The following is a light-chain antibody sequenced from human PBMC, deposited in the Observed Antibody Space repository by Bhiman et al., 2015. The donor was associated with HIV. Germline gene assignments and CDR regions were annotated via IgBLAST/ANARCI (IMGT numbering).Light chain of an antibody. CDR2: DVS. J-gene: IGLJ1*01. Sequence: QSALTQPASVSGSPGQSITISCTGTSSDVGGYNYVSWYQQHPGKAPQLIIYDVSQRPSGISNRFSGSKSGNTASLTISGLQAEDEADYYCTSYTATASFVFGGATKVTVL. CDR1: SSDVGGYNY. V-gene: IGLV2-14*01. CDR3: TSYTATASFV.